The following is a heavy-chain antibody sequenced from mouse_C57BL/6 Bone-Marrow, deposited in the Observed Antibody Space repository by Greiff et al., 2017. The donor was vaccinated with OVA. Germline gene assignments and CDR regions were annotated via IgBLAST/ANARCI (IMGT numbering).Heavy chain of an antibody. CDR1: GFSLTSYG. Sequence: VQLVESGPGLVQPSQSLSITCTVSGFSLTSYGVHWVRQPPGKGLEWLGVIWSGGSTDYNAAFISRLSISKDNSKSQVFFKMNSLQADDTAIYYCAKGLGYYAMDYWGQGTSVTVSS. CDR3: AKGLGYYAMDY. J-gene: IGHJ4*01. V-gene: IGHV2-4*01. D-gene: IGHD2-4*01. CDR2: IWSGGST.